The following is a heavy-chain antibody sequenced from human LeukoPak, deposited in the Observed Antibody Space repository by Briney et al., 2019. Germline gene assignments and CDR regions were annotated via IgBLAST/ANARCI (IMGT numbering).Heavy chain of an antibody. Sequence: PGGSLRLSCAASGFTFSSYGMHWVRQAPGKGLEWVAVISYDGSNKYYADSVKGRFTISRDNSKNTLYLQMNGLRAEDTAVYYCAKDRDYYGSGSYYLDYWGQGTLVTVSS. D-gene: IGHD3-10*01. CDR2: ISYDGSNK. CDR1: GFTFSSYG. CDR3: AKDRDYYGSGSYYLDY. V-gene: IGHV3-30*18. J-gene: IGHJ4*02.